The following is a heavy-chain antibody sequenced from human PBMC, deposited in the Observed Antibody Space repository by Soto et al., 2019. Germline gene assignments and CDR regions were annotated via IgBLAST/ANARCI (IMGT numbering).Heavy chain of an antibody. D-gene: IGHD4-17*01. CDR1: GGTFSSYT. CDR2: IIPILGIA. Sequence: QVQLVQSGAEVKKPGSSVKVSCNASGGTFSSYTISWVRQAPGQGLEWMGRIIPILGIANYAQKFQGRVTITADKSTSTAYMELSSLRSEDTAVYYCARGLRDYYYYMDVWGKGTTVTVSS. CDR3: ARGLRDYYYYMDV. V-gene: IGHV1-69*02. J-gene: IGHJ6*03.